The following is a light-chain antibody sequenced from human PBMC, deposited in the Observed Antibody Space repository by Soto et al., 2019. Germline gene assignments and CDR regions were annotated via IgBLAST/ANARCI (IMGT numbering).Light chain of an antibody. CDR1: SSDVGGYNY. V-gene: IGLV2-11*01. CDR2: DVS. J-gene: IGLJ1*01. CDR3: CSYAVTYYV. Sequence: QPVLTQPRSVSGSPGQSVTISCTGTSSDVGGYNYVSWYQQHPGKAPKFMIYDVSKRPSGVPDRFSGSKSGNMASLTISGLQAEDEADYYCCSYAVTYYVFGTGTKLTVL.